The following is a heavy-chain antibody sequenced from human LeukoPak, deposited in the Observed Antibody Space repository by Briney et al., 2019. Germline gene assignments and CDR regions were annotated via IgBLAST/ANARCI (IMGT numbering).Heavy chain of an antibody. CDR3: STTHYNFGDLDH. Sequence: ETLSLTCAVYGGCFSGYYWSWVRQAPGKGLEWVGHIKTKSDGWTTNYAAPVKGRFTISRDDSKNMVYLQMNSLKTEDTAVYYCSTTHYNFGDLDHWGQGALVTVSS. CDR1: GGCFSGYY. J-gene: IGHJ4*02. V-gene: IGHV3-15*01. D-gene: IGHD3-3*01. CDR2: IKTKSDGWTT.